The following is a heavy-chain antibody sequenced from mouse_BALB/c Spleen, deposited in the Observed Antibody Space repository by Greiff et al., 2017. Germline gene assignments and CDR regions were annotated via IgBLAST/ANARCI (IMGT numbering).Heavy chain of an antibody. V-gene: IGHV1S82*01. D-gene: IGHD2-4*01. Sequence: VQLQQPGAELVRPGASVKLSCKASGYSFTSYCMNWVKQRPGQGLEWIGMIHPSDSETRLNQKFKDKATLTVDKSSSTAYMQLSSPTSEDSAVYYCGGSYDYDGWFAYWGQGTLVTVSA. CDR3: GGSYDYDGWFAY. CDR2: IHPSDSET. J-gene: IGHJ3*01. CDR1: GYSFTSYC.